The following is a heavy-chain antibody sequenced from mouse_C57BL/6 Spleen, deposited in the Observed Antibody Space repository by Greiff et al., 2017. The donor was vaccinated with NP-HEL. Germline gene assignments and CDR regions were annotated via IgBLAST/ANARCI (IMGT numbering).Heavy chain of an antibody. V-gene: IGHV1-72*01. CDR1: GYTFTSYW. D-gene: IGHD1-1*01. CDR2: IDPNSGGT. CDR3: ARLITTVSFDY. J-gene: IGHJ2*01. Sequence: QVQLQQPGAELVKPGASGKLFCKGSGYTFTSYWVHWVKQRPGRGPEWIGRIDPNSGGTKYNEKFKSKATLPVDKPSSTAYMQLSSLTSEDSAVYYCARLITTVSFDYWGQGTTLTVSS.